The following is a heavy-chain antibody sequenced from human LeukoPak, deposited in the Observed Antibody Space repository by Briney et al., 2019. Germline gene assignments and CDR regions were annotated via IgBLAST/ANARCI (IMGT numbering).Heavy chain of an antibody. CDR2: ISSDSTLT. CDR1: GFTFSSYA. J-gene: IGHJ3*01. CDR3: AKGKVNHDGALDA. Sequence: HPGGSLRLSCAASGFTFSSYAMSWARQTPGKGLEWVSAISSDSTLTLYADSVKGRLTISRDNSKNTLFLQMNSLRGEDTAVYYCAKGKVNHDGALDAWGQGTLVTVSS. D-gene: IGHD2-21*01. V-gene: IGHV3-23*05.